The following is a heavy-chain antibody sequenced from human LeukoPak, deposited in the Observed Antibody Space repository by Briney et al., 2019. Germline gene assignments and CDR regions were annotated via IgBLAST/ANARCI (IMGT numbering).Heavy chain of an antibody. Sequence: GSLRLSCAASGFTFSSYAMSWVRQAPGKGLEWVSAISGSGGSTYYADSVKGRFTISRDNSKNTLYLQMNSLRAEDSAVYYCAIAFSSSWDEAYFDYWGQGTLVTVSS. CDR3: AIAFSSSWDEAYFDY. V-gene: IGHV3-23*01. CDR2: ISGSGGST. CDR1: GFTFSSYA. J-gene: IGHJ4*02. D-gene: IGHD6-13*01.